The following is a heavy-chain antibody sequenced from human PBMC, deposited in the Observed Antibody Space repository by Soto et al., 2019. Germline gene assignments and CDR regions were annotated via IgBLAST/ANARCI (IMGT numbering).Heavy chain of an antibody. CDR1: GYTFSTYA. CDR3: ARGKGMEENYYYYGMDI. Sequence: ASVKVSCKASGYTFSTYAIQWVRQAPGQSLEWMGWLNGGTGQTRYSQRFQDRVTITRDTSASTAYMEVSSLRPEDTAVYYCARGKGMEENYYYYGMDIWGQGTTVTVSS. D-gene: IGHD1-1*01. J-gene: IGHJ6*02. CDR2: LNGGTGQT. V-gene: IGHV1-3*01.